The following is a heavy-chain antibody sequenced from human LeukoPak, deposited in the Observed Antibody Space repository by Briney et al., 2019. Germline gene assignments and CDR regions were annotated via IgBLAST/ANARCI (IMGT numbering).Heavy chain of an antibody. J-gene: IGHJ4*02. CDR1: GFTLSSYR. V-gene: IGHV3-21*01. CDR3: AASPPGGPIDY. CDR2: ISRVSLAI. Sequence: REALRLSCAASGFTLSSYRVSWVPPAPGKGLEWVSIISRVSLAIIYADSVKGRFTISRDNAKNSLYLQMNSLRAEDTAVYFCAASPPGGPIDYWGQGALVSVSS. D-gene: IGHD3-16*01.